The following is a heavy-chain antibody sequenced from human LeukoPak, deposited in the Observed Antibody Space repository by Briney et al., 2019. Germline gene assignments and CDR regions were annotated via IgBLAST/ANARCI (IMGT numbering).Heavy chain of an antibody. D-gene: IGHD6-19*01. CDR1: GGSISSSNYY. CDR3: VRHPTFSGGWYVDY. Sequence: SETLSLTCTVSGGSISSSNYYWGWIRPPPGQGLEWIGSIYYSANTHYNPSLKSRVTISVDTSKNQFSLNLKYATAADTAVYYCVRHPTFSGGWYVDYWGQGTLVTVSS. V-gene: IGHV4-39*01. J-gene: IGHJ4*02. CDR2: IYYSANT.